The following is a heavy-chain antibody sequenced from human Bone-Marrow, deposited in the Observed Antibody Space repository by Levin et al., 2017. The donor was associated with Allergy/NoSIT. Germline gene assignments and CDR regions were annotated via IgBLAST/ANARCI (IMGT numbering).Heavy chain of an antibody. CDR3: ARGGLDYDYVWGSYRPSSSYYGMDL. CDR1: GYTFTNYA. D-gene: IGHD3-16*02. V-gene: IGHV7-4-1*02. Sequence: ASVKVSCKASGYTFTNYAINWVRQAPGQGLEWMGWINTNTANPTYVQGFPGRFVFSLDTAVSPAYLHISSLKAEDTAVYYCARGGLDYDYVWGSYRPSSSYYGMDLWGQGTTVTVSS. J-gene: IGHJ6*02. CDR2: INTNTANP.